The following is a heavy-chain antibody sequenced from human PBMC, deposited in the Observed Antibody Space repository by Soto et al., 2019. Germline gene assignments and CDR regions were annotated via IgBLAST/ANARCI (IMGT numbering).Heavy chain of an antibody. Sequence: GGSLRHSCAASGFTFSSYGMHWVRQAPGKGLEWVAVISYDGNYKYYADSVKGRFIISRDNSENTLCLQMNSLKAEDTAVYYCAKGQVIVATIGPNSGNLDHWGQGTLVTLSS. J-gene: IGHJ4*02. D-gene: IGHD5-12*01. V-gene: IGHV3-30*18. CDR2: ISYDGNYK. CDR1: GFTFSSYG. CDR3: AKGQVIVATIGPNSGNLDH.